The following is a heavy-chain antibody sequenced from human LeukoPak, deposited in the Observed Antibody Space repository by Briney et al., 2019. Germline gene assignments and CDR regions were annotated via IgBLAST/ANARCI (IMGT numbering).Heavy chain of an antibody. Sequence: ASVKVSCKASGYTFTDYYMHWVRQAPGQGLEWMGRINPNSGGTNYAQKFQGRVTMTRDTSISTAYMELSRLRSDDTAVYYCARDKTIIRNSYALTWGQGTLVTVSS. J-gene: IGHJ4*02. V-gene: IGHV1-2*06. CDR3: ARDKTIIRNSYALT. CDR1: GYTFTDYY. D-gene: IGHD5-18*01. CDR2: INPNSGGT.